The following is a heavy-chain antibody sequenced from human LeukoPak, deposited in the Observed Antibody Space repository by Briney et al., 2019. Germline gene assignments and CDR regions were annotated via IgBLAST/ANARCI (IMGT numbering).Heavy chain of an antibody. CDR1: GFTFSSYS. Sequence: MAGGSLRLSCAASGFTFSSYSMNWVRQAPGKGLEWVSSISSSSSYIYYADSVKGRFTISRENAKNSLYLQMNSLRAEDTAVYYCARDSYGFPRLYYYYYGMDVWGQGTTVTVSS. V-gene: IGHV3-21*01. CDR2: ISSSSSYI. CDR3: ARDSYGFPRLYYYYYGMDV. J-gene: IGHJ6*02. D-gene: IGHD3-10*01.